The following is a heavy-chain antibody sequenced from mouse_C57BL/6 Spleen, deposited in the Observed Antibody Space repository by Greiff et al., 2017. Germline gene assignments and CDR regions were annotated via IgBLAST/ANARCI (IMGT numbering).Heavy chain of an antibody. J-gene: IGHJ2*01. CDR3: AIYYGNSQVSYFDY. D-gene: IGHD2-1*01. CDR2: IHPSDSDT. Sequence: VQLQQPGAELVKPGASVKVSCKASGYTFTSYWMHWVKQRPGQGLEWIGRIHPSDSDTNYNQKFKGKATLTVDKSSSTAYMQLSSLTSEDSAVYYCAIYYGNSQVSYFDYWGQGTTLTVSS. CDR1: GYTFTSYW. V-gene: IGHV1-74*01.